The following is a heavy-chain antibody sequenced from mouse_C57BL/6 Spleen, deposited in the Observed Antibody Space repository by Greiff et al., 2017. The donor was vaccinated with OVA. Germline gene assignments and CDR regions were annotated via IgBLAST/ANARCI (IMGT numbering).Heavy chain of an antibody. J-gene: IGHJ2*01. V-gene: IGHV3-6*01. Sequence: EVKLVESGPGLVKPSQSLSLTCSVTGYSITSGYYWNWIRQFPGNKLEWMGYISYDGSNNYNPSLKNRISITRDTSQNQFFLKLNSVTTEDTATYYCARATIVPSYSFDYWGQGTTLTVSS. CDR2: ISYDGSN. D-gene: IGHD2-12*01. CDR3: ARATIVPSYSFDY. CDR1: GYSITSGYY.